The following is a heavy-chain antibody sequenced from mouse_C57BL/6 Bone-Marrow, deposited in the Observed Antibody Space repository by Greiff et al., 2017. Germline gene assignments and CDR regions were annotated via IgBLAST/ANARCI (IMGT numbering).Heavy chain of an antibody. CDR1: GFTFSSYG. CDR3: ASHLCPYYAMDY. D-gene: IGHD6-5*01. J-gene: IGHJ4*01. Sequence: EVQGVESGGDLVKPGGSLKLSCAASGFTFSSYGMSWVRQTPDKRLEWVGTISSGGSYTNYTDSVKGRFTISTDNAKITLYLQMSSLKSEDTAMYYCASHLCPYYAMDYWGQGTPVTVSS. V-gene: IGHV5-6*01. CDR2: ISSGGSYT.